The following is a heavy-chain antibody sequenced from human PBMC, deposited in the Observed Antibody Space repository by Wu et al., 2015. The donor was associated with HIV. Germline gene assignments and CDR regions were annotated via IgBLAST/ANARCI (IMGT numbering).Heavy chain of an antibody. CDR3: ARGRGSNYYMDV. CDR1: GYTFNIFN. J-gene: IGHJ6*03. CDR2: MNPNSGGT. D-gene: IGHD3-10*01. Sequence: QVRLLQSGAEVRKPGASVKVSCKVSGYTFNIFNINWVRQTSGLGLEWMGWMNPNSGGTKYAQKFQGRVTMTRDTSISTAYMELSRLRSDDTAVYYCARGRGSNYYMDVWGKGTTVTVSS. V-gene: IGHV1-2*02.